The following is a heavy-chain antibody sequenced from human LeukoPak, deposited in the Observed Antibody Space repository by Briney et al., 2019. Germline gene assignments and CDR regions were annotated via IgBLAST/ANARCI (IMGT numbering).Heavy chain of an antibody. CDR2: ISTYNGNT. Sequence: GASVNVSYKTSDYTFTGYVFNGVRQAPGQGLEGMGWISTYNGNTNFAQKLQGRVTMTTVTSTSTAYMDVRSLRSDDTAVYYCARDRGYCTNAVCPADYWGQGTLVTVSS. V-gene: IGHV1-18*01. CDR3: ARDRGYCTNAVCPADY. CDR1: DYTFTGYV. D-gene: IGHD2-8*01. J-gene: IGHJ4*02.